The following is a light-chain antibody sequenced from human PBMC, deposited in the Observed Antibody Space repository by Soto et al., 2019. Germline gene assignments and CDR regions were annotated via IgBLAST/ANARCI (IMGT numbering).Light chain of an antibody. CDR2: NAD. V-gene: IGKV1-13*02. CDR1: PGSSTS. J-gene: IGKJ1*01. Sequence: AIQVTQSPSSLSASVGDRVTIACRASPGSSTSFAWYQHKAGKPPKLLIYNADTLESGVPSRFSGSGYGTEFILTISSLQPDDFATYYCQQFSLYWAFGQGTKVDIK. CDR3: QQFSLYWA.